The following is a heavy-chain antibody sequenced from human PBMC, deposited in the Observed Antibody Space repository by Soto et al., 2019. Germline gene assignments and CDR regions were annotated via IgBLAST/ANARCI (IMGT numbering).Heavy chain of an antibody. J-gene: IGHJ5*02. D-gene: IGHD2-15*01. CDR1: GFTFSSYA. Sequence: HPGGSLRLSCAASGFTFSSYAMHWVRQAPGKGLEWVAVISYDGSNKYYADSVKGRFTISRDNSKNTLYLQMNSLRAEDTAVYYCARDRRYCSGGSCSNWFDPWGQGTLVTVSS. V-gene: IGHV3-30-3*01. CDR3: ARDRRYCSGGSCSNWFDP. CDR2: ISYDGSNK.